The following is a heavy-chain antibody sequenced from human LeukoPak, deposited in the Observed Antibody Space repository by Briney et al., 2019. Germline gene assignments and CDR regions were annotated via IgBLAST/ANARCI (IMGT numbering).Heavy chain of an antibody. J-gene: IGHJ4*02. D-gene: IGHD6-19*01. CDR1: GFTFSSYG. CDR2: IRYDGSNK. V-gene: IGHV3-30*02. CDR3: AKDQASGWPPRGFDY. Sequence: GGSLRLSCAASGFTFSSYGMHWVGQAPGKRLEWVAFIRYDGSNKYYADSVKGRFTISRDNSKNTLYLQMNSLRAEDTAVYYCAKDQASGWPPRGFDYWGQGTLVTVSS.